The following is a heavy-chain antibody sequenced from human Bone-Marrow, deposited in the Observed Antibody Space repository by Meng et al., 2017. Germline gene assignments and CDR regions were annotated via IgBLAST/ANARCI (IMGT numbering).Heavy chain of an antibody. CDR1: GGSFSVYY. CDR2: INHSGST. V-gene: IGHV4-34*01. CDR3: ARGRVTTVTTPNWYFDL. J-gene: IGHJ2*01. Sequence: QLQQWGAGLLKPSAPLSRTCAVYGGSFSVYYWSWIRQPPGKGLEWIGEINHSGSTNYNPSLKSRVTISVDTSKNQFSLKLSSVTAADTAVYYCARGRVTTVTTPNWYFDLWGRGTLVTVSS. D-gene: IGHD4-17*01.